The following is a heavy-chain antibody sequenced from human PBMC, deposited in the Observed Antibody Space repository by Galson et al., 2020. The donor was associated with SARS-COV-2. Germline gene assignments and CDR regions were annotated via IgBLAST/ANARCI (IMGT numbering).Heavy chain of an antibody. V-gene: IGHV1-18*01. CDR3: ASENYGSRSVDY. Sequence: ASVKVSCKASGYTFTSYGINWVRQAPGQGLEWMGWISPYNAYTNYAQKLKDRVTMTTDTSTSTAYMELRGLRSDDTAVYYCASENYGSRSVDYWGQGTLVTVSS. CDR2: ISPYNAYT. CDR1: GYTFTSYG. D-gene: IGHD3-10*01. J-gene: IGHJ4*02.